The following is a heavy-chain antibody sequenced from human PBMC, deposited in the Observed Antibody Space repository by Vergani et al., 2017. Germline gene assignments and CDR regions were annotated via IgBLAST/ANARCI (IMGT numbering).Heavy chain of an antibody. J-gene: IGHJ6*02. V-gene: IGHV4-31*03. CDR3: ARVESLYPIYGMDV. CDR2: IYYSGST. D-gene: IGHD2-2*02. CDR1: GGSISSGGYY. Sequence: QVQLQESGPGLVKPSQTLSLTCTVSGGSISSGGYYWSWIRQHRGKGLEWIGYIYYSGSTYYNPSLKSRVTISVDTSKNQFSLKLSSVTAADTAVYYCARVESLYPIYGMDVWGQGTTVTVSS.